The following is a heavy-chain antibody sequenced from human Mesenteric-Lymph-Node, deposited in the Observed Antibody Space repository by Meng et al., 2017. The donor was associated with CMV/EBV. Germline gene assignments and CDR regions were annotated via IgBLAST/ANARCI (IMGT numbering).Heavy chain of an antibody. CDR1: GASISAYH. D-gene: IGHD6-13*01. CDR2: IYFSGST. CDR3: ARGVAAAGTLDCYAMDV. V-gene: IGHV4-59*01. Sequence: SETLSLTCTVSGASISAYHWSWIRQSPGKGLEFLGYIYFSGSTKYNPSLKSRVTISADTSKNHFSLKLTSVTAADTAVYYCARGVAAAGTLDCYAMDVWGQGTTVTVSS. J-gene: IGHJ6*02.